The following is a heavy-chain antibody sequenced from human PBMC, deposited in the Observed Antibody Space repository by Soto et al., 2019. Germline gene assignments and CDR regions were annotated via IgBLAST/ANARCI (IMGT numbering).Heavy chain of an antibody. J-gene: IGHJ5*02. CDR3: ASEGAIAAAGSGYWFDP. D-gene: IGHD6-13*01. V-gene: IGHV1-69*06. Sequence: QVQLVQSGAEVKKPGSSVKVSCKASGGTFSSYAISWVRQAPGQGLEWMGWIIPIFGTANYAQKFQGRVTITADKSTRTAYMELSSLRSEDTAVYYCASEGAIAAAGSGYWFDPWGQGTLVTVSS. CDR2: IIPIFGTA. CDR1: GGTFSSYA.